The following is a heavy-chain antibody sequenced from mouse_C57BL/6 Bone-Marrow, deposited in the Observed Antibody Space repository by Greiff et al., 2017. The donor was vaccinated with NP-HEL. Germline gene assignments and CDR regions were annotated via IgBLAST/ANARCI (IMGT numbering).Heavy chain of an antibody. CDR1: GFSFNTYA. V-gene: IGHV10-1*01. CDR2: IRSKSNNYAT. CDR3: VRQETCGSGYFDY. Sequence: EVHLVESGGGLVQPKGSLKLSCAASGFSFNTYAMNWVRQAPGKGLEWVARIRSKSNNYATYYADSVKDRFTISRDDSESMLYLQMNNLKTEDTAMYYCVRQETCGSGYFDYWGQGTTLTVSS. D-gene: IGHD1-1*01. J-gene: IGHJ2*01.